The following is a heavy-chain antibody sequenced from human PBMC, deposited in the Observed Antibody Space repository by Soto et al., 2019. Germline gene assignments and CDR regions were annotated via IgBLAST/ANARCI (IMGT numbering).Heavy chain of an antibody. D-gene: IGHD3-22*01. J-gene: IGHJ4*02. CDR2: IDSDGRST. V-gene: IGHV3-74*03. CDR1: GFTFSRYW. CDR3: VRDYDSSGFYSDH. Sequence: GGSLRLSCADSGFTFSRYWMHWVRQSPGKGLVWVSQIDSDGRSTTYADTVKGRFTVSRDNAKNKLFLQMNSLRAEDTAVYYCVRDYDSSGFYSDHWGQGTLVTVSS.